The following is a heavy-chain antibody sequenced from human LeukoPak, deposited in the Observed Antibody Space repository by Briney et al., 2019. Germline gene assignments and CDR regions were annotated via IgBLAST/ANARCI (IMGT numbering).Heavy chain of an antibody. CDR1: GYTFTSYA. V-gene: IGHV1-3*01. Sequence: ASVKVSCKASGYTFTSYAMHWVRQAPGQRLEWMGRINAGNGNTKYSQKFQGRVTITRDTSASTAYMELSSLRSEDTAVYYCARVHYSSTSCYSIRFDPWGQGTLVTVSS. J-gene: IGHJ5*02. CDR3: ARVHYSSTSCYSIRFDP. D-gene: IGHD2-2*01. CDR2: INAGNGNT.